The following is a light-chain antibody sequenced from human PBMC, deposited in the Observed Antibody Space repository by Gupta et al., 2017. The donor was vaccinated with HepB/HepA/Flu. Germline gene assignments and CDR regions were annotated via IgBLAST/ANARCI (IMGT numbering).Light chain of an antibody. CDR1: SSDVGGYNY. Sequence: QSALTQPASVSGSPGQSITISCTGTSSDVGGYNYVSWYQQHPGKAPKFLFYYVSNRPSGVSNRFSGSKSGNTASLTLSGRQAEEEADYYFSSYRSSSTPVGVFGTGTKVTVL. CDR2: YVS. J-gene: IGLJ1*01. V-gene: IGLV2-14*01. CDR3: SSYRSSSTPVGV.